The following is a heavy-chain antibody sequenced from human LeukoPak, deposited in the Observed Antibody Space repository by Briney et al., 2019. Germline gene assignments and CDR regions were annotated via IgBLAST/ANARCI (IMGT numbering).Heavy chain of an antibody. CDR2: ISDRGST. CDR1: GSSINSGYY. Sequence: PSETLSLTCIVSGSSINSGYYWGWIRPPPGKGREGIGTISDRGSTYNNPSLKSRVTISVDTSKNQLSLKLTSVTAADTAVYYCARLPGASRPRYYFDYWGQGTLVTVSS. D-gene: IGHD6-6*01. J-gene: IGHJ4*02. V-gene: IGHV4-38-2*02. CDR3: ARLPGASRPRYYFDY.